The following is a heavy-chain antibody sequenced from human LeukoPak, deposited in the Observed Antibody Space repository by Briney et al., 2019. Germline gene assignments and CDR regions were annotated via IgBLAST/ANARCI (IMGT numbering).Heavy chain of an antibody. CDR3: AREGIAVARRGFDY. J-gene: IGHJ4*02. D-gene: IGHD6-19*01. CDR1: GGSFSGYY. Sequence: SETLSLTCAVYGGSFSGYYWSWIRQPPGKGLEWIGEINHSGSTNYNPSLKSRVTISVDTSKNQFSLKLSSVTAAATAVYYCAREGIAVARRGFDYWGQGTLVTVSS. CDR2: INHSGST. V-gene: IGHV4-34*01.